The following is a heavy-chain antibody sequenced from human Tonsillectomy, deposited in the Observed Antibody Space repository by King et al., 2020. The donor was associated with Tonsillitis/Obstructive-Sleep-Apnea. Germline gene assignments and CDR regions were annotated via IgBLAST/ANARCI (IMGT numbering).Heavy chain of an antibody. D-gene: IGHD6-19*01. J-gene: IGHJ4*02. CDR2: IWYDGSNK. CDR1: GFIFKNYG. CDR3: ARDLGSGWYFDY. Sequence: VQLVESGGGVVQPGRSLRLSCAASGFIFKNYGMHWVRQAPGKGLEWVAVIWYDGSNKYYADSVKGRFTISRDNSKNTLYLQMNSLRAEDTAVYYCARDLGSGWYFDYWGQGTLVTVSS. V-gene: IGHV3-33*01.